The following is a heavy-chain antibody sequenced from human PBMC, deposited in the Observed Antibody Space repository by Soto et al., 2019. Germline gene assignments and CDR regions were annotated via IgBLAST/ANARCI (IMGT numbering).Heavy chain of an antibody. CDR3: AKATGSDYYYYYMDV. CDR1: GFTFDDYA. CDR2: ICWNSGSI. Sequence: EVQLVESGGGLVQPGRSLRLSCAASGFTFDDYAMHWVRQAPGKGLEWVSGICWNSGSIGYADSVKGRFTISRDNAKNSLYLQMNSLRAEDTALYYCAKATGSDYYYYYMDVWGKGTTVTVSS. V-gene: IGHV3-9*01. J-gene: IGHJ6*03.